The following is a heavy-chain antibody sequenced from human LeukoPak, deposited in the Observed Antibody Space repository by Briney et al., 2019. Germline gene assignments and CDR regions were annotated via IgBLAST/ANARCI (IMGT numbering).Heavy chain of an antibody. CDR3: ARQKVDGSYSVIGRGSFDY. J-gene: IGHJ4*02. V-gene: IGHV5-51*01. D-gene: IGHD1-26*01. CDR1: GYSFTSYW. CDR2: IYPGDSDT. Sequence: GESLKISCKGSGYSFTSYWIGWVRQMPGKGLEWMGIIYPGDSDTRYSPSFQGQVTISADKSISTAYLQWSSLKASDTAMYYCARQKVDGSYSVIGRGSFDYWGQGTLVTVSS.